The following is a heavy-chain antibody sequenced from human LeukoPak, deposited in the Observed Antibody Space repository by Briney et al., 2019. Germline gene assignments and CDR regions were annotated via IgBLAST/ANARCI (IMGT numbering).Heavy chain of an antibody. J-gene: IGHJ4*02. CDR1: GGSFCGFY. Sequence: SENLSFTSAGYGGSFCGFYWSWMPPRPGQGREWIVQINHGGTTNYNPSHKSRVTISVDTSKKQFSLKLGSVSAADTAVYYCARGIGYWGQGTLVTVSS. CDR2: INHGGTT. CDR3: ARGIGY. V-gene: IGHV4-34*01.